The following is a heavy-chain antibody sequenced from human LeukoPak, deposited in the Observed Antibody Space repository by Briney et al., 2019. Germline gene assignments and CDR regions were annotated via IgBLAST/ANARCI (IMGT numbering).Heavy chain of an antibody. V-gene: IGHV3-30*02. CDR3: AKDGDYYDSSGSFISP. CDR2: IRYDGSNK. Sequence: GGSLRLSCAASGFTFSSYGMHWVRQAPGKGLEWVAFIRYDGSNKYYADSVKGRFTISRDNSKNTLYLQMNSLRAEDTAVYYCAKDGDYYDSSGSFISPWGQGTMVSVSS. CDR1: GFTFSSYG. J-gene: IGHJ3*01. D-gene: IGHD3-22*01.